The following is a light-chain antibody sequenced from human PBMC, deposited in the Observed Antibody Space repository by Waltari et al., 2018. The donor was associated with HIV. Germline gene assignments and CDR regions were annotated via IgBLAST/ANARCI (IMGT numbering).Light chain of an antibody. V-gene: IGKV1-13*02. Sequence: AIQLAQSPSSLSAYVGDRVTITCRASQGVRNALAWYQQKPGRPPKLLIYDASTLEGGVPSRFSGSLSGTDFNLTISNLQPEDSATYYCQQFRTYPRTFGHGATLEIK. CDR1: QGVRNA. J-gene: IGKJ2*01. CDR3: QQFRTYPRT. CDR2: DAS.